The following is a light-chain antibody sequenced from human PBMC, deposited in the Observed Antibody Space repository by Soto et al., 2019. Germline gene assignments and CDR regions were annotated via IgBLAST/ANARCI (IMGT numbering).Light chain of an antibody. CDR3: SAYTDTNTRHV. CDR2: DVS. V-gene: IGLV2-14*03. Sequence: QSVLTQPASVSGSPGQAITISCSGTSSDVGAFNYVSWYQQHPGKAPKLMIYDVSNRPSGVSNRFSGSKSGNTASLTISGLQAEDEADYYCSAYTDTNTRHVFGTGTKLTVL. CDR1: SSDVGAFNY. J-gene: IGLJ1*01.